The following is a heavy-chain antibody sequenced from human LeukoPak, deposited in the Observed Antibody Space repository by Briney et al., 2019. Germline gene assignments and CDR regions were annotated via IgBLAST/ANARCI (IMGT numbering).Heavy chain of an antibody. V-gene: IGHV1-2*02. Sequence: ASVKVSCKASGHTFTGYYMHWVRQAPGRGLEWMGWINANSGDTNYAQKFQGRVTMTRDTSISTAYMELSRLRSDDTAVYYCASKWVTYYYNSSAYHYPTDVFDIWGQGTMVTVSS. D-gene: IGHD3-22*01. J-gene: IGHJ3*02. CDR2: INANSGDT. CDR3: ASKWVTYYYNSSAYHYPTDVFDI. CDR1: GHTFTGYY.